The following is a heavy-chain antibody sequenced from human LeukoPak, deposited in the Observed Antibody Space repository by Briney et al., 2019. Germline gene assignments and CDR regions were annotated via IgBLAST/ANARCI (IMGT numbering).Heavy chain of an antibody. Sequence: PGGSLRLSCAVSGFTFSSYGMHWVRQAPGKGLEWVAVISYDGSNKYYADSVKGRFTISRDNSKNTLYLQMNSLRAEDTAVYYCAKDRRDSSGWFVFVGFDYWGQGTLVTVSS. J-gene: IGHJ4*02. V-gene: IGHV3-30*18. CDR3: AKDRRDSSGWFVFVGFDY. CDR2: ISYDGSNK. D-gene: IGHD6-19*01. CDR1: GFTFSSYG.